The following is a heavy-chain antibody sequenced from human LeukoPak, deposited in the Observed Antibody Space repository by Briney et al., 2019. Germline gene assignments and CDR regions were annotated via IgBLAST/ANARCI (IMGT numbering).Heavy chain of an antibody. CDR2: IYYSGST. CDR1: GGSISSYY. Sequence: SETLSLTCTVSGGSISSYYWSWIRQPPGKGLEWIGYIYYSGSTNYNPSLKSRVTISVDTSKNQFSLKLSSVTAADTAVYYCARVTGPLDYWGQGTLVTVSS. CDR3: ARVTGPLDY. V-gene: IGHV4-59*12. J-gene: IGHJ4*02.